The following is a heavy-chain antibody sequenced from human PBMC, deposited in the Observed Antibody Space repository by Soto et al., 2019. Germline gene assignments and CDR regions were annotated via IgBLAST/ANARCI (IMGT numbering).Heavy chain of an antibody. CDR1: GYTFTSYG. CDR3: ARAVADPYDFWSGYNIYYYMDV. V-gene: IGHV1-18*01. D-gene: IGHD3-3*01. Sequence: ASVKVSCKASGYTFTSYGISWVRQAPGQGLEWMGWISAYNGNTNYAQKLQGRVTMTTDTSTSTAYMELRSLRSDDTAVYYCARAVADPYDFWSGYNIYYYMDVWGKGTTVTVSS. CDR2: ISAYNGNT. J-gene: IGHJ6*03.